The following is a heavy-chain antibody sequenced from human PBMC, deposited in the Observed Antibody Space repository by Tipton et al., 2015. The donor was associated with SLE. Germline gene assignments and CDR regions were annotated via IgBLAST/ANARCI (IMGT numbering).Heavy chain of an antibody. CDR3: ARGMVTWRGAILGVDV. CDR1: GGSSSGYY. D-gene: IGHD2-21*02. Sequence: LRLSCAVYGGSSSGYYWSWIRQSPGKGLEWIGDIHDSGSSNYNPSLKSRVTISVDTSKNQISLKLTSVTAADTAVYYCARGMVTWRGAILGVDVWGQGTTVNVSS. CDR2: IHDSGSS. J-gene: IGHJ6*02. V-gene: IGHV4-34*01.